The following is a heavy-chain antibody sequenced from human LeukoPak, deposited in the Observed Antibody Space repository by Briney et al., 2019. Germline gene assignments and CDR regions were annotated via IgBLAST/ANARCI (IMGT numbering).Heavy chain of an antibody. D-gene: IGHD2-15*01. Sequence: GGSLRLSCAASGFTFSSYAMSWVRQAPGKGLEWVSAISGSGGSTYYADSVKGRFTISRDNSKNTLYLQMNSLRAEDTAVYYCAKDGDCSGGSCYSDYWGQGTLVTVPS. CDR3: AKDGDCSGGSCYSDY. CDR2: ISGSGGST. V-gene: IGHV3-23*01. J-gene: IGHJ4*02. CDR1: GFTFSSYA.